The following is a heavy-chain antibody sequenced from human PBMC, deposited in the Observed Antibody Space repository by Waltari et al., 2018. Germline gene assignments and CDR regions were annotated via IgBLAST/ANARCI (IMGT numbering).Heavy chain of an antibody. CDR2: IYHSGST. V-gene: IGHV4-38-2*02. CDR3: ARGGQVIARKYYFDY. Sequence: QVQLQESGPGLVKPSETLSLTCTVSGYSISSGYYWGWIRQPPGKGLEWIGSIYHSGSTYYNPSLKSRVTISGDTSKNQFSLKLSSVTAADTAVYYCARGGQVIARKYYFDYWGQGTLVTVSS. J-gene: IGHJ4*02. CDR1: GYSISSGYY. D-gene: IGHD2-21*01.